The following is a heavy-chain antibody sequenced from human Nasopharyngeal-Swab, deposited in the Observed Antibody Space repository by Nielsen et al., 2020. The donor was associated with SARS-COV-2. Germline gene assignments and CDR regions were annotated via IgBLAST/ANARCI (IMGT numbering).Heavy chain of an antibody. Sequence: ASVKVSCKASGYTFTRYYIHWVRQAPGQGLEWMGIINPGGGNARYSQNFQGRVTMTRDTSTSTANMELSSLRSEDTAAYYCARGGWLRKDYYYSYYYMDVWGKGTTVTVSS. J-gene: IGHJ6*03. CDR1: GYTFTRYY. V-gene: IGHV1-46*01. D-gene: IGHD5-24*01. CDR3: ARGGWLRKDYYYSYYYMDV. CDR2: INPGGGNA.